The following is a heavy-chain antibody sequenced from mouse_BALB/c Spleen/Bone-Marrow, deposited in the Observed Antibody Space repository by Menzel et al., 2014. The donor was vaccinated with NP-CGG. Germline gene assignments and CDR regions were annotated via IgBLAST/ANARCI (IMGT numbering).Heavy chain of an antibody. V-gene: IGHV3-2*02. CDR3: TRGGVDFDY. J-gene: IGHJ2*01. CDR1: GYSITSDYD. D-gene: IGHD1-1*01. CDR2: ISYSDST. Sequence: EVQLQESGPGLVKPSQSLSLTCTVTGYSITSDYDWNWIRQFPGNKLEWMGYISYSDSTSYNPSLKSRISITRDTSKNQFFLHLNSVTTEDTATYYCTRGGVDFDYWGQGTTLTVSS.